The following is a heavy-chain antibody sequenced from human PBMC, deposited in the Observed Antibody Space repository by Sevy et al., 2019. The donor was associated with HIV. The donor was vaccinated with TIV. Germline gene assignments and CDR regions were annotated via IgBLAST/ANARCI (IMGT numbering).Heavy chain of an antibody. D-gene: IGHD3-16*01. J-gene: IGHJ4*02. CDR3: VKDFGGSFVIGYFDY. V-gene: IGHV3-23*01. Sequence: GGSLRLSCAASGFTFSSYAMSWVRQAPGKGLEWVSAISGSGGSTYYADSVKGRFTISRDNSKNTLYLQMNSLRAEDTAVYYCVKDFGGSFVIGYFDYWGQGTLVTVSS. CDR2: ISGSGGST. CDR1: GFTFSSYA.